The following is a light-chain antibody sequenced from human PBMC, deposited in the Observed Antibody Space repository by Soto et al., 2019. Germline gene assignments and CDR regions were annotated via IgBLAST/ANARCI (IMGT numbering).Light chain of an antibody. Sequence: EIVLTQSPATLSLSPGERATLSCRASQSVSSYLAWYQQKPGQAPRFLIYDASNRATGIPARLSGSGSGTDFTLTISSLEPEDFAVYYCQQRRNWPLTFGGGTKVQI. J-gene: IGKJ4*01. CDR3: QQRRNWPLT. CDR1: QSVSSY. CDR2: DAS. V-gene: IGKV3-11*01.